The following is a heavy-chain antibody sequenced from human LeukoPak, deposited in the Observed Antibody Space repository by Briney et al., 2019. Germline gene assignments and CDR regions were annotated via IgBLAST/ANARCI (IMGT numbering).Heavy chain of an antibody. V-gene: IGHV1-3*01. CDR1: GYTFTSYA. Sequence: ASVKVSCKASGYTFTSYAMHWVRQAPGQRLEWMGWINAGNGNTKYSQKFQGRVTITRDTSASTAYMELSSLRSEDTAVYYCARLGRYGSWYGYWGQGTLVTVSS. D-gene: IGHD6-13*01. CDR2: INAGNGNT. J-gene: IGHJ4*02. CDR3: ARLGRYGSWYGY.